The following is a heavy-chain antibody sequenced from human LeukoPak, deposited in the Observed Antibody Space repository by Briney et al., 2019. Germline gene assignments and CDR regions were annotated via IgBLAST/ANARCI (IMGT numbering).Heavy chain of an antibody. CDR3: ARGYRSGRNFDY. CDR2: INHSGIT. V-gene: IGHV4-34*01. Sequence: SETLSLTCAVYGGSFSDYYWSWIRQPPGKGLEYIGEINHSGITSYNPSLMSRVTISVDTSKNQFSLKLSSVTAADTAVYYCARGYRSGRNFDYWGQGTLVTVSS. J-gene: IGHJ4*02. CDR1: GGSFSDYY. D-gene: IGHD6-19*01.